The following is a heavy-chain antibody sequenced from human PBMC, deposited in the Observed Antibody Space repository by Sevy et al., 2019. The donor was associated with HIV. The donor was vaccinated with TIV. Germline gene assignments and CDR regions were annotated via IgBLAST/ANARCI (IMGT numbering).Heavy chain of an antibody. V-gene: IGHV4-31*03. CDR2: IYYSGST. D-gene: IGHD6-13*01. CDR1: GGSISSGGYY. Sequence: SETLSLTCTVSGGSISSGGYYWSWLRQHPGKGLEWIGYIYYSGSTYYNPSLKSRFTIPVEPSKNQFSLKLSSVTAADTAVYYCARERVIAAAGTGTHTFDYWGQGTLVTVSS. CDR3: ARERVIAAAGTGTHTFDY. J-gene: IGHJ4*02.